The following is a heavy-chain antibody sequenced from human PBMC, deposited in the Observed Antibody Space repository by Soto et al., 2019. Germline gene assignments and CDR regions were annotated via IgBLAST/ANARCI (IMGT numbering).Heavy chain of an antibody. Sequence: QVQLVQSGAEVKKPGSSVKVSCKASGGTFSSYAISWVRQAPGQGLEWMGGIIPIFGTANYAQKFQGRVTITADESTSTAYMELSSLRSEDTAVYYCAGPLKNSRSYPGEIKNAYDIWGQGTMVTDSS. CDR2: IIPIFGTA. CDR1: GGTFSSYA. D-gene: IGHD1-26*01. J-gene: IGHJ3*02. V-gene: IGHV1-69*01. CDR3: AGPLKNSRSYPGEIKNAYDI.